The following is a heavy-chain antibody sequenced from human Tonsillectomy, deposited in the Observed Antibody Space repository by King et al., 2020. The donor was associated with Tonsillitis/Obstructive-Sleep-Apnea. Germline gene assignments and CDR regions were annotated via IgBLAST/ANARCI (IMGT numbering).Heavy chain of an antibody. CDR2: IIPIFGTA. D-gene: IGHD4-11*01. Sequence: VQLVESGAEVKKPGSSVKVSCKASGGTFSSYAISWVRQAPGQGLEWMGGIIPIFGTANYAQKFQGRVTITADESTSTAYMELSSLRSEDTAVYYCARDRLATTNYYYYYYMDVWGKGTTVTVSS. J-gene: IGHJ6*03. V-gene: IGHV1-69*01. CDR3: ARDRLATTNYYYYYYMDV. CDR1: GGTFSSYA.